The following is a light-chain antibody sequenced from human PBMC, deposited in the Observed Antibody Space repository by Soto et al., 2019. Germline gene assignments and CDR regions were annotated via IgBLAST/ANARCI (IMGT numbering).Light chain of an antibody. V-gene: IGKV1-39*01. CDR2: AAS. CDR3: QQSYNSPQT. CDR1: QTIMTF. J-gene: IGKJ1*01. Sequence: DIQLTQSPSSPSASVGDEVTITCRASQTIMTFLNWSQLKPGKPPRLLIYAASSLQSGVPSRFSGSGSGTDFTLTISSLQPEDFATYSCQQSYNSPQTFGQGTKVDIK.